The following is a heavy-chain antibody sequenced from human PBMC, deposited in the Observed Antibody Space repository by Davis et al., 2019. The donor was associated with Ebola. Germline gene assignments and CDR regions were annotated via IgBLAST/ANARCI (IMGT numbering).Heavy chain of an antibody. D-gene: IGHD6-19*01. J-gene: IGHJ6*02. CDR2: ISESGDRT. CDR3: ARDLPIAVAGTGAYYYYYYGMDV. CDR1: GFIFSNHA. Sequence: PGGSLRLSFTVPGFIFSNHALSWVRQAPGKGVEWISGISESGDRTYYADSVKGRFTISRDNSKNTLYLQMNSLRAEDTAVYYCARDLPIAVAGTGAYYYYYYGMDVWGQGTTVTVSS. V-gene: IGHV3-23*01.